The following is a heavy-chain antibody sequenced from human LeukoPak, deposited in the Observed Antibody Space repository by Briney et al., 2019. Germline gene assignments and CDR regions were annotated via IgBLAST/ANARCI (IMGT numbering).Heavy chain of an antibody. D-gene: IGHD3-10*01. V-gene: IGHV4-31*03. CDR2: INYSGST. J-gene: IGHJ4*02. CDR1: GGSISSGGYY. Sequence: SETLSLTCTVSGGSISSGGYYWSWIRQHPGKGLEWIGYINYSGSTYYNPSLKSRVTISVDTSKNQFSLKLSSVTAADTAVYYCARVPLYGSGSHFDYWGQGTLVTVSS. CDR3: ARVPLYGSGSHFDY.